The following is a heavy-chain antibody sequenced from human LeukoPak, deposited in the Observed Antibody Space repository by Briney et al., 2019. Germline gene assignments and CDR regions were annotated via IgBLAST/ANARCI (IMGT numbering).Heavy chain of an antibody. CDR3: ARHAKGYFYYYMDV. CDR2: IYYSGSI. J-gene: IGHJ6*03. Sequence: SETLSLTCTVSGGSISSYYWGWIRQPPGKGLEWIGNIYYSGSIYYNPSLKSRVSISVDTSKNQLSLKLNSVTAADTAVYYCARHAKGYFYYYMDVWGKGTTVTVSS. V-gene: IGHV4-39*01. CDR1: GGSISSYY.